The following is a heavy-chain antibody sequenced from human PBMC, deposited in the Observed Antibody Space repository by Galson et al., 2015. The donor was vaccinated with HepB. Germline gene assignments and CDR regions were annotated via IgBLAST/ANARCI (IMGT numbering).Heavy chain of an antibody. CDR2: ITPLFGTS. CDR1: GGTFSNYA. V-gene: IGHV1-69*13. J-gene: IGHJ5*02. CDR3: ARNMSGYFDT. D-gene: IGHD2/OR15-2a*01. Sequence: SVKVSCKASGGTFSNYAISWMRQAPGQGLEWMGGITPLFGTSDYAQIFHNRVTFTADESTTTAYMELTSLRSEDTALYYCARNMSGYFDTWGQGTLVTVSS.